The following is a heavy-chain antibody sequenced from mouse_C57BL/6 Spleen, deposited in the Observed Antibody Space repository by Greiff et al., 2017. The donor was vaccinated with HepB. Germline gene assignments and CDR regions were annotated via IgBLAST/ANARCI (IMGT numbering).Heavy chain of an antibody. CDR2: IYPGDGDT. CDR1: GYAFSSSW. J-gene: IGHJ2*01. V-gene: IGHV1-82*01. CDR3: ARRITTEVATRSGGFDY. Sequence: VQLQQSGPELVKPGASVKISCKASGYAFSSSWMNWVKQRPGKGLEWIGRIYPGDGDTNYNGKFKGKATLTADKSSSTAYMQVSSLTSEDSAVYFCARRITTEVATRSGGFDYWGQGTTLTVSS. D-gene: IGHD1-1*01.